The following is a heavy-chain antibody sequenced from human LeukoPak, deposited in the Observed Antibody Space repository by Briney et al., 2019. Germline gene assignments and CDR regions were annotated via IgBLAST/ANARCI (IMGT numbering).Heavy chain of an antibody. V-gene: IGHV3-23*01. J-gene: IGHJ4*02. CDR3: AKGRRGYDSFDY. CDR1: GFHLYRYG. Sequence: GSLRLSFCAPGFHLYRYGIRRVRPAPREGPEWVSTISGSGGSTYYADSVKGRFTISRDNSKNTLYLQMNSLRAEDTAVYYCAKGRRGYDSFDYWGQGTLVTVSS. D-gene: IGHD5-12*01. CDR2: ISGSGGST.